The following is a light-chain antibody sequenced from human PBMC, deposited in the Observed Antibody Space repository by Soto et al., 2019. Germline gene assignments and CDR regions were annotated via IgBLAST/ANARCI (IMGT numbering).Light chain of an antibody. J-gene: IGKJ4*01. V-gene: IGKV3-11*01. CDR2: DAP. CDR3: QQRSNWPPALT. Sequence: ELTQSPATLSLSPGERATLSCRASRSIISYLAWYQQTPGQAPRLLIYDAPNRATGIPARFSGSGSGTDFTLTISSLEPEDSAVYYCQQRSNWPPALTFGGGTKVEIK. CDR1: RSIISY.